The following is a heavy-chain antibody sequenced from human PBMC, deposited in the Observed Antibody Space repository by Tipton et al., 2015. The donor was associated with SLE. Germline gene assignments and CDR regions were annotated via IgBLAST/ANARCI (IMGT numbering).Heavy chain of an antibody. CDR3: ARFSLAAAGTWFDP. J-gene: IGHJ5*02. Sequence: GLVKPSETLSLTCTVSGGSISSYYWSWIRQPSGKGLEWIGYIYYSGSTNYNPSLKSRVTISVDTSKNQFSLKLSSVTAADTAVYYCARFSLAAAGTWFDPWGQGTLVTVSS. CDR2: IYYSGST. D-gene: IGHD6-13*01. CDR1: GGSISSYY. V-gene: IGHV4-59*08.